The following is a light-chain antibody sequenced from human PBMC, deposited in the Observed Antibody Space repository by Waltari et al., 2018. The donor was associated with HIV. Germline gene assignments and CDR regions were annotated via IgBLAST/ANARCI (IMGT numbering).Light chain of an antibody. V-gene: IGLV2-14*03. CDR1: STHVGGYNS. J-gene: IGLJ2*01. CDR3: SSYTTSRTVV. Sequence: QSALTQPASVSGSPGQSITIPCTGTSTHVGGYNSFSWYQQHPGKAPKLMVYDVTNRPSGVSNRFSGSKSGNTAFLTISGLQAEDEADYYCSSYTTSRTVVFGGGTKLTVL. CDR2: DVT.